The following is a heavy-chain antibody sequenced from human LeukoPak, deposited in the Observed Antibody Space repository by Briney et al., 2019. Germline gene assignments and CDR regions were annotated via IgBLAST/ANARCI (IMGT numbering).Heavy chain of an antibody. J-gene: IGHJ6*03. CDR2: INHSGST. CDR3: ARIIRPYYDFWSGEGKNYYYYMDV. Sequence: SETLSLTCAVYGGSFSGYYWSWIRQPPGKGLEWIGEINHSGSTNYNPSLKSRVIISVDTSKNQFSLKLSSVTAADTAVYYCARIIRPYYDFWSGEGKNYYYYMDVWGKGTTVTVSS. D-gene: IGHD3-3*01. CDR1: GGSFSGYY. V-gene: IGHV4-34*01.